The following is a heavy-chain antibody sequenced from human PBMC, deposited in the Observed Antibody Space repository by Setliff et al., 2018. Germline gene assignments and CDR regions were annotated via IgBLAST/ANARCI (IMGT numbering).Heavy chain of an antibody. Sequence: SETLSLTCSVSGDSISSGIYHWSWIRQPAGKGLEWIGRIYVNGGSTTYSPSLKSRVTISVDTSKSQFSLNLSSVTAADTAVYYCARAGYELGQYNWFDPWGQGTLVTVS. D-gene: IGHD2-2*01. CDR1: GDSISSGIYH. CDR3: ARAGYELGQYNWFDP. J-gene: IGHJ5*02. V-gene: IGHV4-61*02. CDR2: IYVNGGST.